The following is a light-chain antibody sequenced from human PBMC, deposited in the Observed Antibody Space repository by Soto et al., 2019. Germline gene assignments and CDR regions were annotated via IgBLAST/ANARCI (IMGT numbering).Light chain of an antibody. CDR3: QPANSFPFS. CDR1: QHISNS. CDR2: SAS. Sequence: DIQMTQSPSSVSASVGDSVTITCRASQHISNSLAWYQQKPGEAPKLLIYSASNLQSGVPSRFSGSGSGTDFPLPISSLQPEDFATYYCQPANSFPFSFGQGTRLEIK. V-gene: IGKV1D-12*01. J-gene: IGKJ5*01.